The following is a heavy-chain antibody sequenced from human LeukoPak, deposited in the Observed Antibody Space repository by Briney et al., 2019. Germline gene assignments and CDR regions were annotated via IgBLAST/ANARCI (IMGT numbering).Heavy chain of an antibody. CDR2: IYYSGST. Sequence: SETPSLTCTVSGYSISSGYYWGWIRQPPGKGLEWIGSIYYSGSTYYNPSLKSRVTISVDTSKNQFSLKLSSVTAADTAVYYCARVTRRAYYDSSGYYQDWGQGTLVTVSS. CDR1: GYSISSGYY. CDR3: ARVTRRAYYDSSGYYQD. D-gene: IGHD3-22*01. V-gene: IGHV4-38-2*02. J-gene: IGHJ1*01.